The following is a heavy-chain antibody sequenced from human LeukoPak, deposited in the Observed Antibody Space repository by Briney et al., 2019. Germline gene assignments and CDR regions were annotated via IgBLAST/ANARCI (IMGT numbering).Heavy chain of an antibody. CDR3: AKDSGVVGSWYFGY. Sequence: GGSLRLSCAASEFSVGSNYMTWVRQAPGKGLEWVSLIYSGGSTYYADSVKGRFTISRDNSKNTLYLQMNSLRAEDTAVYYCAKDSGVVGSWYFGYWGQGTLVTVSS. J-gene: IGHJ4*02. CDR2: IYSGGST. V-gene: IGHV3-66*01. D-gene: IGHD6-13*01. CDR1: EFSVGSNY.